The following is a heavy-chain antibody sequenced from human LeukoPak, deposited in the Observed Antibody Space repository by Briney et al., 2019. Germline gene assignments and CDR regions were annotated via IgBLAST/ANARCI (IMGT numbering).Heavy chain of an antibody. CDR2: IWYDGSQK. Sequence: AGGSLRLSCAASGFTFSTYGMHWVRQAPGKGLEWVAVIWYDGSQKYHADSVKDRFTISRDNSKNMLYLQMNSPRAEDTAVYYCARDGGSTGWVDYWGQGTLVTVSS. J-gene: IGHJ4*02. V-gene: IGHV3-33*01. D-gene: IGHD6-19*01. CDR3: ARDGGSTGWVDY. CDR1: GFTFSTYG.